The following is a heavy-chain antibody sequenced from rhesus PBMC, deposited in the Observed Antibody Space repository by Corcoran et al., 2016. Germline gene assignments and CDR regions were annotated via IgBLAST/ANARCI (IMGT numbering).Heavy chain of an antibody. CDR3: TTDLGDIVGTVFDY. CDR2: IYSSSGNT. Sequence: QVQLQESGPGLLKPSETLSLTCAVSGGSISGGYGWGWIRQPPGKGLEWIGSIYSSSGNTYYNPSLKSRVTISIDTSKNQFSLKLSSVTAADTAVYYCTTDLGDIVGTVFDYWGQGVLVTVSS. CDR1: GGSISGGYG. J-gene: IGHJ4*01. V-gene: IGHV4S7*01. D-gene: IGHD5-42*01.